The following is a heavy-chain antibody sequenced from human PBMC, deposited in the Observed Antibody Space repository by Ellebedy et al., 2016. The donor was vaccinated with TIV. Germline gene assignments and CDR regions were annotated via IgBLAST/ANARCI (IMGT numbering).Heavy chain of an antibody. CDR3: ARDPVGVGPAFDV. CDR1: GLTFSSHA. J-gene: IGHJ3*01. V-gene: IGHV3-23*01. D-gene: IGHD4-23*01. Sequence: PGGSLRLFCAASGLTFSSHAMSWVRQAPGKGLEWVSSITESGGNTYYADSVKGRFTISRDNSKDTLYLQMNSLRAEDTAIYYCARDPVGVGPAFDVWGQGTMVTVSS. CDR2: ITESGGNT.